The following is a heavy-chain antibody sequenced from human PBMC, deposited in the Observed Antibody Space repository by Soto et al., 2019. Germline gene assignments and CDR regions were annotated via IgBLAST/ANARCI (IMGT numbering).Heavy chain of an antibody. V-gene: IGHV3-49*04. Sequence: GGSLRLSCTASGFTFGDYAMSWVSQAPGKGLEWVGFIRSKAYGGTTEYAASVKGRFTISGDDSKSIAYLQMNSLKTEDTAVYYCTREHYYYNSGPTGMDVWGQGTTVTVSS. CDR1: GFTFGDYA. J-gene: IGHJ6*02. CDR2: IRSKAYGGTT. D-gene: IGHD3-22*01. CDR3: TREHYYYNSGPTGMDV.